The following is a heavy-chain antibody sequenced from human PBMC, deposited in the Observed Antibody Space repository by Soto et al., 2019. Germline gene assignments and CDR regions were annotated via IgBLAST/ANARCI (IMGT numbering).Heavy chain of an antibody. CDR1: GDSVSSNSAA. Sequence: PSQTLSLTCAISGDSVSSNSAAWNWIRQSPSRGLEWLGRTYYRSKWYNDYAVSVKSRITINPDTSKNQFSLQLNSVTPEDTAVYYFARASHFKWQTSVACYYGMDVWGQGTTVTVSS. V-gene: IGHV6-1*01. D-gene: IGHD5-12*01. CDR3: ARASHFKWQTSVACYYGMDV. J-gene: IGHJ6*02. CDR2: TYYRSKWYN.